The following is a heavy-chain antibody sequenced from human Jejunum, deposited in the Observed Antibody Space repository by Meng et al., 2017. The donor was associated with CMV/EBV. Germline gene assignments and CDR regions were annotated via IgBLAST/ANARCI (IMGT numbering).Heavy chain of an antibody. CDR2: IYYSGDT. J-gene: IGHJ6*02. CDR3: ARVVLYHYGMDV. Sequence: SGASVSSGSYFWSWIRQTPGKGLESIGYIYYSGDTNYNASLKSRATISVDTSKNQFSLRLTSVTAADTAVYYCARVVLYHYGMDVWGHGTTVTVSS. CDR1: GASVSSGSYF. D-gene: IGHD6-6*01. V-gene: IGHV4-61*01.